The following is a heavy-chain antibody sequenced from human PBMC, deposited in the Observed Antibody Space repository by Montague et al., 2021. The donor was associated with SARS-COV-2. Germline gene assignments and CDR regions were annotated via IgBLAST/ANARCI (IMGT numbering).Heavy chain of an antibody. CDR1: VFIVGDYA. V-gene: IGHV3-9*01. Sequence: SRRISCAASVFIVGDYAMHWVRQAPGKGLEWVSGISWNSGSIGYSDSFKVLFTISRDNAKNSLYLQMNSLRAEDTALYYCAKDKRGWLQFYYYYGMDVWGQGTTVTVSS. CDR2: ISWNSGSI. CDR3: AKDKRGWLQFYYYYGMDV. J-gene: IGHJ6*02. D-gene: IGHD5-24*01.